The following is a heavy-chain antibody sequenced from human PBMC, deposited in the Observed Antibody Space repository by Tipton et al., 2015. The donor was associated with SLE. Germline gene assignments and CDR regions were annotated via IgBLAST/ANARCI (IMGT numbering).Heavy chain of an antibody. CDR1: GGSISSSSYY. CDR3: ARERYSSGWSD. V-gene: IGHV4-39*07. Sequence: LRLSCTVSGGSISSSSYYWGWIRQPPGKGLEWIGEINHSGSTNYNPSLKSRVTMSVDTSKNQFSLKLSSVTAADTAVYYCARERYSSGWSDWGQGTLVTVSS. D-gene: IGHD6-19*01. J-gene: IGHJ4*02. CDR2: INHSGST.